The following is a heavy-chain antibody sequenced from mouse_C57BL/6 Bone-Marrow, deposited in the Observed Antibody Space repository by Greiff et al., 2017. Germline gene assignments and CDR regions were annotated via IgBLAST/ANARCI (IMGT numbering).Heavy chain of an antibody. CDR1: GYTFTSYW. CDR2: IDPSDSYT. Sequence: QVQLQQPGAELVMPGASVKLSCKASGYTFTSYWMHWVKQRPGQGLEWIGEIDPSDSYTNYNQKFKGKSTLTVDKSSSTAYMQLSSLTSEDSAVYYCARDSNYVWFAYWGQVTLVTVSA. J-gene: IGHJ3*01. CDR3: ARDSNYVWFAY. D-gene: IGHD2-5*01. V-gene: IGHV1-69*01.